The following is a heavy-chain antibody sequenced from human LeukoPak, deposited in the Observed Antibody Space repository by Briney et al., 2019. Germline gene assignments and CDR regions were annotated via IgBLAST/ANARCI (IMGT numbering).Heavy chain of an antibody. CDR2: ISGSGGST. V-gene: IGHV3-23*01. CDR1: GFTFSNYA. Sequence: PGGSLRLSCAASGFTFSNYAMSWVRQAPGKGLEWVSTISGSGGSTYYAESVKGRFILFRDNSKNRLYLQMNSLRAEDTAVYYCAKESTVTPGNVNCFDPWGQGTLVTVSS. J-gene: IGHJ5*02. CDR3: AKESTVTPGNVNCFDP. D-gene: IGHD4-17*01.